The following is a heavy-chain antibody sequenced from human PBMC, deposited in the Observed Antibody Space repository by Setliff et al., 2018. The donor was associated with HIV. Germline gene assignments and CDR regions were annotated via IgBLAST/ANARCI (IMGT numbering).Heavy chain of an antibody. J-gene: IGHJ5*02. CDR3: ARGCNGGNCYHGSGWFDP. Sequence: ASVKVSCKASGYSFSTYGISWMRQAPGQGLEWLGWINTNTGNPTYAQGFTGRFVFSLDTSVSTAYLQISSLKAEDTAMYYCARGCNGGNCYHGSGWFDPWGQGTLVTVPQ. CDR1: GYSFSTYG. D-gene: IGHD2-15*01. V-gene: IGHV7-4-1*02. CDR2: INTNTGNP.